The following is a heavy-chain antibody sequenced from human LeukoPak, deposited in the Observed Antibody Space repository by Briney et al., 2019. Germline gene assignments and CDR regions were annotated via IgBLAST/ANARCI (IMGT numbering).Heavy chain of an antibody. CDR3: ATSVSVAENAFDI. D-gene: IGHD6-19*01. V-gene: IGHV3-30*04. CDR1: GLTFSSYA. CDR2: ISYDGTNK. Sequence: PGRSLRLSCAASGLTFSSYAMDWVRQAPGKGLAWVTSISYDGTNKYYADSVKGRFTISRDDSTNTLYLRMNSLRSDDSAVYYCATSVSVAENAFDIWGQGTMVTVSS. J-gene: IGHJ3*02.